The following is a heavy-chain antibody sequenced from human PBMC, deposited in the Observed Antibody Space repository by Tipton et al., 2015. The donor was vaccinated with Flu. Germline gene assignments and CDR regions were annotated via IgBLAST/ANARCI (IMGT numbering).Heavy chain of an antibody. V-gene: IGHV1-18*01. J-gene: IGHJ4*02. D-gene: IGHD6-19*01. CDR2: ISGNNVYT. Sequence: QLVQSGPEVKKPGASVKVSCKASGYTFTNYAISWVRQAPGQGLEWMGWISGNNVYTNYTQKLHGRFTMTTDTSTNTAYMELRSLRFDDTAVYFCAKVVDPPKSSVGWYYFDSWGQGTLVTVSS. CDR1: GYTFTNYA. CDR3: AKVVDPPKSSVGWYYFDS.